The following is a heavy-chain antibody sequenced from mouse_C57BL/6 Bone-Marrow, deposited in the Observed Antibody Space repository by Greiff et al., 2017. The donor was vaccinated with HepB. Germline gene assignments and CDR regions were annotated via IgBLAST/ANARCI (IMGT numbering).Heavy chain of an antibody. V-gene: IGHV1-55*01. J-gene: IGHJ3*01. CDR2: IYPGSGST. Sequence: VKLLQPGAELVKPGASVKMSCKASGYTFTSYWITWVKQRPGQGLEWIGDIYPGSGSTNYNEKFKSKATLTVDTSSSTAYMQLSSLTSEDSAVYYCARFTYYSNPVAYWGQGTLVTVSA. CDR3: ARFTYYSNPVAY. CDR1: GYTFTSYW. D-gene: IGHD2-5*01.